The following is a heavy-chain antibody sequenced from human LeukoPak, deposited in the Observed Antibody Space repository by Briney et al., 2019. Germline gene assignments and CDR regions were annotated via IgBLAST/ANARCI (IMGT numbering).Heavy chain of an antibody. D-gene: IGHD3-9*01. Sequence: GGSLRLSCAASGFTFSSYAMSGVRQAPGKGLEWVSAISGSGGSTYYADSVKGRFTISRDNSKNTLYLQMNSLRAEDTAVYYCAKPPGILTGLSYYFDYWGQGTLVTVSS. CDR2: ISGSGGST. J-gene: IGHJ4*02. CDR1: GFTFSSYA. V-gene: IGHV3-23*01. CDR3: AKPPGILTGLSYYFDY.